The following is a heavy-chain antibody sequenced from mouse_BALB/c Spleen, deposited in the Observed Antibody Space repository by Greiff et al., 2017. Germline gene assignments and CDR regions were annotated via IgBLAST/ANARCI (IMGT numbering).Heavy chain of an antibody. CDR3: ARGSLRGYAMDY. CDR1: GFTFSSYG. D-gene: IGHD6-5*01. Sequence: EVKLVESGGGLVQPGGSLKLSCAASGFTFSSYGMSWVRQTPDKRLELVATINSNGGSTYYPDSVKGRFTISRDNAKNTLYLQMSSLKSEDTAMYYCARGSLRGYAMDYWGQGTSVTVSS. V-gene: IGHV5-6-3*01. CDR2: INSNGGST. J-gene: IGHJ4*01.